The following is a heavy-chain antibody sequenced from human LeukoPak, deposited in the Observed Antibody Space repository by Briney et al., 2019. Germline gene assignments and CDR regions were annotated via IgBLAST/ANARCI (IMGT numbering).Heavy chain of an antibody. CDR3: ARGDCSGGSCFYYYYYYGMDV. V-gene: IGHV1-8*01. J-gene: IGHJ6*02. Sequence: ASVKVSRKASGYTFTSYDINWVRQATGQGLEWMGWMNPNSGNTGYAQKFQGRVTMTRNTSISTAYMELSSLRSEDTAVYYCARGDCSGGSCFYYYYYYGMDVWGQGTTVTVSS. CDR2: MNPNSGNT. D-gene: IGHD2-15*01. CDR1: GYTFTSYD.